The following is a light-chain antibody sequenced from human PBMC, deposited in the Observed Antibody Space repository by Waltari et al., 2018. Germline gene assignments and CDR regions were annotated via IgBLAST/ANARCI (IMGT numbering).Light chain of an antibody. J-gene: IGLJ3*02. CDR3: LISYSGVGV. Sequence: QAVVTQEPSLTVSPGGTVTLTCGSSAGAVTSGLYPYWFQQKPGQAPRTLIYDTSNKHSWTPARFSGSLLGGKAAVTLSGAQPEDEAEYYCLISYSGVGVFGGGTKLTVL. CDR1: AGAVTSGLY. CDR2: DTS. V-gene: IGLV7-46*01.